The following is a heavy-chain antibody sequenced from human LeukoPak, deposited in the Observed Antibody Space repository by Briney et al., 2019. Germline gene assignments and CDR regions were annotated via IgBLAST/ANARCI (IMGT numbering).Heavy chain of an antibody. D-gene: IGHD2-21*02. Sequence: GASVKVSCKASRGTFSSYAISWVRQAPGQGLECVGFINLNNGATGYAQNFQGRVTMTRDTSISTASMELSSLRSDDTAVYYCARDGDSTAPDFDFWGQGALVTVSS. J-gene: IGHJ4*02. V-gene: IGHV1-2*02. CDR2: INLNNGAT. CDR1: RGTFSSYA. CDR3: ARDGDSTAPDFDF.